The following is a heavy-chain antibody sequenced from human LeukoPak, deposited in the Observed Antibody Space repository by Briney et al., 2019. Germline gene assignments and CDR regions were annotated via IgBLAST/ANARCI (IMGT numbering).Heavy chain of an antibody. CDR2: INHSGST. Sequence: SETLSLTCGVYVESFRSYYWXCXXXXXGXGREXSGEINHSGSTNYNPSLKSRVTMXVHTSKKQISLNLNSVTAAETAVYSCASQHCTSTTCYAYFDYWGQGTLVTVSS. CDR1: VESFRSYY. V-gene: IGHV4-34*01. D-gene: IGHD2-2*01. CDR3: ASQHCTSTTCYAYFDY. J-gene: IGHJ4*02.